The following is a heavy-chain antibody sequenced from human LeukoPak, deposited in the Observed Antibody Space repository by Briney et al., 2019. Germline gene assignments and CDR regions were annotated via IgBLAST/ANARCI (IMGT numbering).Heavy chain of an antibody. Sequence: KESGPTLVKPTQTLTLTCTCSGFSLSTSGVGVGWIRQPPGKALEWLALIYWNDDKRYSPSLKSRLTITKDTSKNQVVLTMTNMDPVDTATYYCAHFDYYDFWSGYWNVWGQGTTVTVSS. D-gene: IGHD3-3*01. CDR2: IYWNDDK. J-gene: IGHJ6*02. CDR1: GFSLSTSGVG. CDR3: AHFDYYDFWSGYWNV. V-gene: IGHV2-5*01.